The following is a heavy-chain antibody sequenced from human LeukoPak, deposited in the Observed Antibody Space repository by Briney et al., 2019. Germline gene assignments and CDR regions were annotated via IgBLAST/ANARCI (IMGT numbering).Heavy chain of an antibody. CDR2: ISSSSSYI. CDR1: GFTFSSYS. CDR3: AKDRGYYYDSSGYYVFDY. D-gene: IGHD3-22*01. J-gene: IGHJ4*02. V-gene: IGHV3-21*01. Sequence: GGSLRLSCAASGFTFSSYSMNWVRQAPGKGLEWVSSISSSSSYIYYADSVKGRFTISRDNAKNSLYLQMNSLRAEDTAVYYCAKDRGYYYDSSGYYVFDYWGQGTLVTVSS.